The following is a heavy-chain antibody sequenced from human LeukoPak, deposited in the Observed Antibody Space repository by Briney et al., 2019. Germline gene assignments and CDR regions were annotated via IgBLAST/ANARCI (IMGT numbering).Heavy chain of an antibody. Sequence: GGSLRLSCAASVFTFSAYAMAWVRQAPGKGLECVSHITTGGSSTFHADSVKGRFTISRDNAKNSLYLQMNSLRGEDTAVYYCARVRYDSGWYDYWGQGALVIVSS. CDR2: ITTGGSST. CDR1: VFTFSAYA. D-gene: IGHD6-19*01. CDR3: ARVRYDSGWYDY. V-gene: IGHV3-48*04. J-gene: IGHJ4*02.